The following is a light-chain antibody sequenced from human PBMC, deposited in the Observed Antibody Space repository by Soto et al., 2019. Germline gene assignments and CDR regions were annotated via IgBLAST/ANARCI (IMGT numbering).Light chain of an antibody. Sequence: PGERAILSCRASQSVTSTYIAWYQQKPGQAPRLLIYGASSRATGIPDRFSGSGSGTDFTLTISRLEADDFATYYCQQYDSFSVTFGQGTKVEIK. V-gene: IGKV3-20*01. J-gene: IGKJ1*01. CDR1: QSVTSTY. CDR3: QQYDSFSVT. CDR2: GAS.